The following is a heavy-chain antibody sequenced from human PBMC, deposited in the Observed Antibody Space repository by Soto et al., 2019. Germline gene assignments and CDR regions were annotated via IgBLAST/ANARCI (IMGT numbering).Heavy chain of an antibody. CDR2: ISSSSSYI. V-gene: IGHV3-21*01. CDR3: ARASVGATHLFDY. D-gene: IGHD1-26*01. CDR1: GFTFSSYS. Sequence: PGGSLRLSCAASGFTFSSYSMNWVRQAPGKGLEWVSSISSSSSYIYYADSVKGRFTTSRDNAKNSLYLQMNSLRAEDTAVYYCARASVGATHLFDYWGQGTLVTVSS. J-gene: IGHJ4*02.